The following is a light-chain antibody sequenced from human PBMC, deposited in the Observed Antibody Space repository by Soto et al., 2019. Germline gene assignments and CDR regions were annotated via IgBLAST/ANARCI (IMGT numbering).Light chain of an antibody. V-gene: IGKV2-30*02. CDR2: EVS. Sequence: DVVMTQSPLSLPVTLGQPASISCRSSQSLIHSDGSTYLSWFQQRPGQSPRRLIYEVSDRDSGVPDRWICSGSCTDLTLKISRVEAGDVGFYYWRQGTHGAWTFSQGAEVESK. CDR3: RQGTHGAWT. CDR1: QSLIHSDGSTY. J-gene: IGKJ1*01.